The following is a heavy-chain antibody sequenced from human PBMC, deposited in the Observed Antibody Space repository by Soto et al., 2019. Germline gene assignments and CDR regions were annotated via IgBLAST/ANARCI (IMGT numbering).Heavy chain of an antibody. V-gene: IGHV1-69*01. J-gene: IGHJ5*02. Sequence: QVQLVQSGAEVKKPGSSVKVSCKASGGTFSSYAISWVRQAPGQGLEWMGGIIPIFGTANYAQKFQGGVTITADEFTSTAYMELSSLRAEDTAVYDCARDSHCSGGSCYSGFDPWGQGTLVTVSS. CDR3: ARDSHCSGGSCYSGFDP. D-gene: IGHD2-15*01. CDR1: GGTFSSYA. CDR2: IIPIFGTA.